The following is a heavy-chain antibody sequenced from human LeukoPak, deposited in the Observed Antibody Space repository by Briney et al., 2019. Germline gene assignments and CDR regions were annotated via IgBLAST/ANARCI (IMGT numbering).Heavy chain of an antibody. D-gene: IGHD5-18*01. CDR2: ISSSSSYI. Sequence: GGSLRLSCAASGFTFSSYSMNWVRQAPGKGLEWVSSISSSSSYICYADSVKGRFTISRDNAKNSLYLQMNSLRAEDTAVYYCARGFQAMVIDYWGQGTLVTVSS. CDR1: GFTFSSYS. CDR3: ARGFQAMVIDY. V-gene: IGHV3-21*01. J-gene: IGHJ4*02.